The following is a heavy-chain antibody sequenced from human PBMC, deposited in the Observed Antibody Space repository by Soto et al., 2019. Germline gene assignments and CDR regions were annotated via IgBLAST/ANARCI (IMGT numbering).Heavy chain of an antibody. D-gene: IGHD3-22*01. J-gene: IGHJ4*02. Sequence: PVGSLRLSCAASGFTFSSYGMHCVRQSPGKWLEWVAVISYDGSNKYYADSVKGRFTISRDNSKNTLYLQMNSLRAEDTAVYYCAKDLYDSSGYYRFISGADDWGQGSRCTVSS. V-gene: IGHV3-30*18. CDR2: ISYDGSNK. CDR3: AKDLYDSSGYYRFISGADD. CDR1: GFTFSSYG.